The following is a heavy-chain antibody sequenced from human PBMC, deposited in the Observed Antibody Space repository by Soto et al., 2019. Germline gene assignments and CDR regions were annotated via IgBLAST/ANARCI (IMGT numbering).Heavy chain of an antibody. D-gene: IGHD2-15*01. CDR2: ISGGGDSA. Sequence: EVQLLESGGGLVQPGGSLRLSCAASGFTFSRHAMSWVRQAPGKGLEWVSAISGGGDSAYHADSVKGRFTSSRDNSKNTLFLQMNSLRAEDTALYYCAKAGGSTWDYGMDVWGQGTTVTVSS. J-gene: IGHJ6*01. CDR3: AKAGGSTWDYGMDV. V-gene: IGHV3-23*01. CDR1: GFTFSRHA.